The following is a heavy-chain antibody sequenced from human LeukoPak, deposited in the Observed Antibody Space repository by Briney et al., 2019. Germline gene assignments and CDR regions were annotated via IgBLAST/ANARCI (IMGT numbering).Heavy chain of an antibody. CDR1: GYTFTGYY. CDR3: ARHYDILTGYYNY. Sequence: GASVKVSCKASGYTFTGYYIHWVRQAPGQGLEWMGWINPNSGGTNYAQKFQGRVTMTRDTSISTAYTELSRLRSDDTAVYYCARHYDILTGYYNYWGQGTLVTVSS. J-gene: IGHJ4*02. V-gene: IGHV1-2*02. D-gene: IGHD3-9*01. CDR2: INPNSGGT.